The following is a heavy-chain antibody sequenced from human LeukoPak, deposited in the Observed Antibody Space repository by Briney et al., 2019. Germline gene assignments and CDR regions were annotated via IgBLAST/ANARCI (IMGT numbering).Heavy chain of an antibody. V-gene: IGHV3-66*01. J-gene: IGHJ4*02. Sequence: GGSLRLSCAASGFTVSSNYMSWVRQAPGKGLEWVSVIYSGGSSYYADSVKGRFTISRDNSKNTLYLQMNSLRAEVTAVYYCARWYSSSWAFDYWGQGTLVTVSS. CDR2: IYSGGSS. CDR1: GFTVSSNY. CDR3: ARWYSSSWAFDY. D-gene: IGHD6-13*01.